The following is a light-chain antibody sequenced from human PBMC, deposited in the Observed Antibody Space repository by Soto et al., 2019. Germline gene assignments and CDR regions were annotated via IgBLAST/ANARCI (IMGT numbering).Light chain of an antibody. J-gene: IGLJ2*01. CDR2: GNS. CDR1: SSNIGAGYD. V-gene: IGLV1-40*01. Sequence: QSVLTQPPSVSGAPGQRVTISCTGSSSNIGAGYDVHWYQQLPGTAPKLLIYGNSNRPSGVPDQFSGSKSGTSASLVITGLQAEDEADYYCSSYTSGTSVVFGGGTKVTVL. CDR3: SSYTSGTSVV.